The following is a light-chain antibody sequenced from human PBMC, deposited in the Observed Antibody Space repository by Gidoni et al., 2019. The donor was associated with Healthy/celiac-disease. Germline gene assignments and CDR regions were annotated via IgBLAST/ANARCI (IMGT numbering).Light chain of an antibody. CDR3: QQYYSYPLVT. CDR1: QGISSY. J-gene: IGKJ3*01. CDR2: AAS. Sequence: AIRMTQSPSSFSASTGDRVTITCRASQGISSYLAGYQQKPGKAPKLLTYAASTLQSGVPSRFSGSGSGTDFTLTISCLQSEDFATYYCQQYYSYPLVTFXPXTKVDIK. V-gene: IGKV1-8*01.